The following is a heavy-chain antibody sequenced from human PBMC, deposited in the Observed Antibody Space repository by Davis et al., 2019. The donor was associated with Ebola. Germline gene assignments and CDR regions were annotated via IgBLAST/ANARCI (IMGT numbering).Heavy chain of an antibody. D-gene: IGHD2-15*01. CDR3: TREAINRSGDSWYRGWFVP. J-gene: IGHJ5*02. Sequence: AASVKVSCKASGFTFTSSAVQWVRQARGQRLEWIGWIVVGSGNTVCAQKFQERVTITRDMSTSTAYMELSSLRSEDTAVYYCTREAINRSGDSWYRGWFVPWGQGTLVIVSS. V-gene: IGHV1-58*01. CDR1: GFTFTSSA. CDR2: IVVGSGNT.